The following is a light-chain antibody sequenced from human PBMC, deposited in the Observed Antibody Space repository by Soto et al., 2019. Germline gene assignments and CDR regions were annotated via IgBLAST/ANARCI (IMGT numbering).Light chain of an antibody. Sequence: QSALTQPASVSGSPGQSITISCTGTRSDVGGYNYVSWYQQHPGKAHKLMIYEVSNRPSGVSNRFSGSKSGNTASLTISGLQAEDEADYYCSSYTSSSTYVFGTGTKVTVL. J-gene: IGLJ1*01. V-gene: IGLV2-14*01. CDR3: SSYTSSSTYV. CDR1: RSDVGGYNY. CDR2: EVS.